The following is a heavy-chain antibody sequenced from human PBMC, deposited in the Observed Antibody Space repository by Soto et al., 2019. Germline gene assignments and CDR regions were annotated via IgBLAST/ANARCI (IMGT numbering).Heavy chain of an antibody. CDR3: ARVIVPTTVTTSNWFDP. Sequence: QVQLVQSGADVKKPGASVKVSCKTSGYTFSTYYMHWVRQAPGQGLEWMGAITPSGGSTTYAQRFQGRVTMTSDTSTSTVYMELSNLRTDDTAVYYCARVIVPTTVTTSNWFDPWGQGTLVTVSS. D-gene: IGHD4-17*01. CDR1: GYTFSTYY. CDR2: ITPSGGST. V-gene: IGHV1-46*01. J-gene: IGHJ5*02.